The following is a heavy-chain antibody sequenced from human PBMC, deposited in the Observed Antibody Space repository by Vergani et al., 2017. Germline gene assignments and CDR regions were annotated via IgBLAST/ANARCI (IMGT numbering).Heavy chain of an antibody. CDR3: ARHDCSSTSCYAVTMVRFHNWFDP. V-gene: IGHV4-38-2*01. J-gene: IGHJ5*02. D-gene: IGHD2-2*01. Sequence: QVQLQESGPGLVKPSETLSLTCAVSGYSISSGYYWGWIRQPPGQGLEWIGSIYHSGSTYYNPSLKSRVTISVDTSKNQFSLKLSSVTAADTAVYYCARHDCSSTSCYAVTMVRFHNWFDPWGQGTLVTVSS. CDR2: IYHSGST. CDR1: GYSISSGYY.